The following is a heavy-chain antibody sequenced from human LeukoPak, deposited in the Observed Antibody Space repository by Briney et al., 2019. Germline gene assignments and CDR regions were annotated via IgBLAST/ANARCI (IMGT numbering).Heavy chain of an antibody. CDR2: ISSSSSTI. D-gene: IGHD3-3*01. Sequence: PGGSLRLSCAASGFTFSSYSMNWVRQAPGKGLEWVSYISSSSSTIYYADSVKGRFTISRDNAKNSLYLQMNSLRAEDTAVYYCAREGRTVFGVVPHWFDPWGQGTLVTVSS. J-gene: IGHJ5*02. CDR1: GFTFSSYS. V-gene: IGHV3-48*01. CDR3: AREGRTVFGVVPHWFDP.